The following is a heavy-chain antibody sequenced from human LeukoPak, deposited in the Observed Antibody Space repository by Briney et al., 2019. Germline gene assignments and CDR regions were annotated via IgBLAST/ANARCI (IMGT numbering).Heavy chain of an antibody. CDR3: ARAGWIITSGIDY. CDR1: GYSISRGYY. CDR2: IYHIGST. Sequence: PSETLSLTCGVSGYSISRGYYWAWLRQPPGKGLEWIGTIYHIGSTYYNPSLESRVTLSVDTSKNEFSLNLSSVTAADTAVYFCARAGWIITSGIDYWGQGALVTVSS. V-gene: IGHV4-38-2*01. J-gene: IGHJ4*02. D-gene: IGHD3-10*01.